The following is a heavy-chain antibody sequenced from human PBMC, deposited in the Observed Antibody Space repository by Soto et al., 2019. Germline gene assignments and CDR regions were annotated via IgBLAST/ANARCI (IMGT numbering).Heavy chain of an antibody. D-gene: IGHD6-19*01. CDR1: GFSVDDYA. V-gene: IGHV3-23*01. J-gene: IGHJ5*02. CDR3: ARDAVTGNGEWDWFAP. Sequence: EAKWLESGGGLVQPGGSLRLSCVASGFSVDDYALNWVRQAPGKGLEWVASFDGRAYYADSVKGRFTISRDRSKNTLDLQMSSLRAEDTAKYYCARDAVTGNGEWDWFAPWGQGTQVTV. CDR2: FDGRA.